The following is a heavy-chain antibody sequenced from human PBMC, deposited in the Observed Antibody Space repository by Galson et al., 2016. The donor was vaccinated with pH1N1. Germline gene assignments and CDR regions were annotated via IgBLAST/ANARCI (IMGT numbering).Heavy chain of an antibody. J-gene: IGHJ3*01. CDR3: ARERLNYPADAFDV. CDR1: GFSVSSSY. V-gene: IGHV3-53*01. D-gene: IGHD1-7*01. Sequence: SLRLSCAASGFSVSSSYMNWVRQAPGRGLEWVSVIYTGGRTDYADSVKGRLTISRDSSKNTLFLQMNSLRVEDTAVYYCARERLNYPADAFDVWGQGTLVTVSS. CDR2: IYTGGRT.